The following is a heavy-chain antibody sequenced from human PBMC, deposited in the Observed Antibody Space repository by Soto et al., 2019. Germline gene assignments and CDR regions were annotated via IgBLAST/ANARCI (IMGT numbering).Heavy chain of an antibody. J-gene: IGHJ4*02. CDR2: SYYSGST. D-gene: IGHD3-10*01. V-gene: IGHV4-31*03. CDR3: ARGVTMVRGVIHTPYFDY. Sequence: QVQLQESGPGLVKPSQTLSLTCTVSGGSISSGGYYWSWIRQHPGKGLEWIGYSYYSGSTYYNPSLNSRVTISVDTSKNQFSLKLSSVTAADTAVYYCARGVTMVRGVIHTPYFDYWGQGTLVTVSS. CDR1: GGSISSGGYY.